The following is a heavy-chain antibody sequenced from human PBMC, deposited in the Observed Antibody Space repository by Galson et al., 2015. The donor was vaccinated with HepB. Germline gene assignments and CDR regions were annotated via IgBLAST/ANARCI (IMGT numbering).Heavy chain of an antibody. Sequence: SLRLSCAASGFTFNTFDINWVRQAPGKGLEWLSSISPTSTYIYYADSVRGRFTVSRDNAKSSVYLQMNSLGGDDTAAYYCARAVQRQIRNGVDHWGQGTLVAVSS. CDR2: ISPTSTYI. V-gene: IGHV3-21*01. CDR3: ARAVQRQIRNGVDH. CDR1: GFTFNTFD. J-gene: IGHJ4*02. D-gene: IGHD1-14*01.